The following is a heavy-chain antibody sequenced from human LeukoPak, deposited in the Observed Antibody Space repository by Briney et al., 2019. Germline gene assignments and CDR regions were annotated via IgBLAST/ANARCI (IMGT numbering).Heavy chain of an antibody. J-gene: IGHJ4*02. CDR2: IKYDGDEK. D-gene: IGHD7-27*01. V-gene: IGHV3-7*01. Sequence: GGSLRLSCAASGFIFSSYWMTWVRQAPGKGLEWVATIKYDGDEKFYVDSVTGRFTISRDNAKNSLYLQMNSLTAEDTAVYYCVRESFSRGDFNWGQGTLVSVSS. CDR1: GFIFSSYW. CDR3: VRESFSRGDFN.